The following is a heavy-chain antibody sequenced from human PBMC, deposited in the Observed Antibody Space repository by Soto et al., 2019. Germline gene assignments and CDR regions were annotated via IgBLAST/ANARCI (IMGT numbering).Heavy chain of an antibody. CDR3: ARVASSGWPPGY. V-gene: IGHV4-59*11. Sequence: SETLSLTCTVSGGSISGHYWIWIRLSPGRGRECIGYIFYTGSTNYNPSLKSRVTLSVDTSKYQFSLRLSSVTAPDKAVYYLARVASSGWPPGYWRQRTLVTVSS. J-gene: IGHJ1*01. CDR2: IFYTGST. D-gene: IGHD6-25*01. CDR1: GGSISGHY.